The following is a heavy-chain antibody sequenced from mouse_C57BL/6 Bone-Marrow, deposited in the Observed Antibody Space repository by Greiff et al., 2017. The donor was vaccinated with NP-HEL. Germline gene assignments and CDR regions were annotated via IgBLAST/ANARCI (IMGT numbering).Heavy chain of an antibody. J-gene: IGHJ2*01. Sequence: QVTLKVSGPGILQPSQTLSLTCSFSGFSLSTFGMGVGWIRQPSGKGLEWLAHIWWDDDKYYNPALKSRPTISKDTSKNQVFLKIANVDTADTSTYYCARIDYDRFRYYFDYWGQGTTLTVSS. CDR3: ARIDYDRFRYYFDY. CDR1: GFSLSTFGMG. CDR2: IWWDDDK. D-gene: IGHD2-4*01. V-gene: IGHV8-8*01.